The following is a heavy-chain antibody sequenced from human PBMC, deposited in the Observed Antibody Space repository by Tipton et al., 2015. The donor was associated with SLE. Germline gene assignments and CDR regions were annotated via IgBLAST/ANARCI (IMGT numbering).Heavy chain of an antibody. CDR2: IYHSGTT. J-gene: IGHJ3*02. CDR3: ARVGLITPDASDI. CDR1: GFSISSYY. D-gene: IGHD5-24*01. V-gene: IGHV4-38-2*02. Sequence: TLSLTCTVSGFSISSYYWGWIRQPPGKGLEWLGTIYHSGTTYYNPSLKSRVTISVDTPKNQFSLKLNSVTAADTAVYYCARVGLITPDASDIWGEGTMVTVSS.